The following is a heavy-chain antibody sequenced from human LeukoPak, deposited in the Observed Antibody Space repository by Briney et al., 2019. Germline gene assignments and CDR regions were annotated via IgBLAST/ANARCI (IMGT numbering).Heavy chain of an antibody. D-gene: IGHD6-13*01. CDR1: GYTFTGYY. CDR2: INPNSGGT. Sequence: ASVKVSCKASGYTFTGYYMHWVRQAPGQGLAWMGWINPNSGGTNYAQKFQGRVTMTRDTSISTAYMELSRLRSDDTAVYYCARDPQYSSSWLNWFDPWGQGTLVTVSS. V-gene: IGHV1-2*02. J-gene: IGHJ5*02. CDR3: ARDPQYSSSWLNWFDP.